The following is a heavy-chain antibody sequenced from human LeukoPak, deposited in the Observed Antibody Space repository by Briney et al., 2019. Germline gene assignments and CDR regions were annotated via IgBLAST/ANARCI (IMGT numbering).Heavy chain of an antibody. V-gene: IGHV4-59*01. Sequence: SETLSLTCTVSGGSISSYYWSWIRQPPGKGLEWIGYIYYSGSTNYNPSLKSRVTMSVDTSKNQFSLKLSSVTAADTAVYYCARAVVPAAMAVYYYMDVWGKGTTVTVPS. CDR2: IYYSGST. CDR1: GGSISSYY. D-gene: IGHD2-2*01. CDR3: ARAVVPAAMAVYYYMDV. J-gene: IGHJ6*03.